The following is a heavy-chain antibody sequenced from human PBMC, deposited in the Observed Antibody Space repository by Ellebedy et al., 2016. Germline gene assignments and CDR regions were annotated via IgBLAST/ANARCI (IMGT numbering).Heavy chain of an antibody. Sequence: ASVKVSCXASGYTFTNYYLHWVRQAPGQGPEWMGIIIPSTGATNYAQRFQGRVTVTRDTSTSTVYMELASLRSGDTAVYYCVRELVGGNFDYWGQGTLVTVSS. J-gene: IGHJ4*02. CDR1: GYTFTNYY. V-gene: IGHV1-46*01. CDR3: VRELVGGNFDY. CDR2: IIPSTGAT.